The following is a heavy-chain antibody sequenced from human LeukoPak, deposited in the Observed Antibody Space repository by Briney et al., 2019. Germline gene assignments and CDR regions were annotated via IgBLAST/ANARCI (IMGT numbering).Heavy chain of an antibody. CDR1: GGSISSYY. CDR3: AVLPPRYCGGDCYRGVY. V-gene: IGHV4-4*07. CDR2: IYTSGST. Sequence: PSETLSLTCTVSGGSISSYYWSWIRQPAGRGLEWIGRIYTSGSTNYNTSLKSRVTMSVDTSKNQFSLKLISVTAADTAVYYCAVLPPRYCGGDCYRGVYWGQGTLVTVSS. D-gene: IGHD2-21*02. J-gene: IGHJ4*02.